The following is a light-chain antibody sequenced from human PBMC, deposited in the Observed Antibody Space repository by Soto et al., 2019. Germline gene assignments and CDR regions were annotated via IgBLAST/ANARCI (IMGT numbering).Light chain of an antibody. CDR2: DVS. J-gene: IGKJ1*01. Sequence: EIVLTQSPGTLSLSPGERAALSCRASRSLSSTSLAWYQQRPGQAPRLLIYDVSSRATGIPDRFSGSGSGTDFTLTINRLEPDDFAVYYCQQYGSSPRKFGQGTKVEI. CDR1: RSLSSTS. CDR3: QQYGSSPRK. V-gene: IGKV3-20*01.